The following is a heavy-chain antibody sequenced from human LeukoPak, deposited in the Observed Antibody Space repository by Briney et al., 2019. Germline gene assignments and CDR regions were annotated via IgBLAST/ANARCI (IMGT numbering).Heavy chain of an antibody. D-gene: IGHD3-22*01. CDR2: IKQDGSEK. V-gene: IGHV3-7*05. CDR3: ATSLYYDSSGYYSSDAFEI. CDR1: GFTFSKYW. Sequence: PGGSLRLSCAASGFTFSKYWMNWVRRAPGKGLEWVAHIKQDGSEKNYVDSVRGRFTISRDNAKNSLYLQLNSLRVEDTAVYYCATSLYYDSSGYYSSDAFEIWGQGTLVTVSS. J-gene: IGHJ3*02.